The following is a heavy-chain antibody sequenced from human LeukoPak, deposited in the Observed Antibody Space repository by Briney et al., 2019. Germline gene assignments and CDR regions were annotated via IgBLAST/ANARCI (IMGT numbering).Heavy chain of an antibody. Sequence: PSETLSLTCTVSGGSISSGSYYWRWIRQPAGKGLEWIGRIYTSGSTNYNPSLKSRVTISVDTSKNQFSLKLSSVTAADTAVYYCARGQDGSGSYYTDYGGQGTLVTVSP. D-gene: IGHD3-10*01. V-gene: IGHV4-61*02. CDR3: ARGQDGSGSYYTDY. CDR2: IYTSGST. CDR1: GGSISSGSYY. J-gene: IGHJ4*02.